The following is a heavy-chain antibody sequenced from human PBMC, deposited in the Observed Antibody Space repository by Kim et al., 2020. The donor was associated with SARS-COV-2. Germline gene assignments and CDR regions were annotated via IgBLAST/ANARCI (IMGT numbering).Heavy chain of an antibody. Sequence: GGSLRLSCAASGFTFNTYGMPWVRQAPGKGLEWLALITYDGINKYYVDSVKGRFTISRDNSKNTLYLQMNSLRPEDTAVYYCIQVEHYFDSSVSYDTYNYNGRDVWGQGTRVIVS. V-gene: IGHV3-30*03. CDR2: ITYDGINK. J-gene: IGHJ6*02. D-gene: IGHD3-22*01. CDR3: IQVEHYFDSSVSYDTYNYNGRDV. CDR1: GFTFNTYG.